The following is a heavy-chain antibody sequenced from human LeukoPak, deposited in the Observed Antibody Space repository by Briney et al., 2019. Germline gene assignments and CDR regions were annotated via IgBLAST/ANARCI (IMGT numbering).Heavy chain of an antibody. CDR1: GFIFGDYW. Sequence: GGSLRLSCVASGFIFGDYWMRWVRQAPGKGLEWVAVISYDGNTKCYADSVKGRFTISRDNSKNTLYLQMNSLRAEDTAVYYCAKKSSRVVADWYFDLWGRGTLVTVSS. J-gene: IGHJ2*01. V-gene: IGHV3-30*18. CDR3: AKKSSRVVADWYFDL. CDR2: ISYDGNTK. D-gene: IGHD3-22*01.